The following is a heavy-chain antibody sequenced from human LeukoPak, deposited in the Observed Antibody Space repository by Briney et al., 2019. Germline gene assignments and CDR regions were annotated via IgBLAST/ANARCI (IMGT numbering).Heavy chain of an antibody. J-gene: IGHJ6*03. Sequence: GASVKVSCKASGYTFTGYYMHWVRQAPGQGLEWMGWINPNSGGTNYAQKFQGRVTMTRDTSISTAYMELSRLRSDDTAVYYCARDPRQLEDYYYYYYMDVWGKGTTVTVSS. CDR2: INPNSGGT. CDR1: GYTFTGYY. CDR3: ARDPRQLEDYYYYYYMDV. D-gene: IGHD6-6*01. V-gene: IGHV1-2*02.